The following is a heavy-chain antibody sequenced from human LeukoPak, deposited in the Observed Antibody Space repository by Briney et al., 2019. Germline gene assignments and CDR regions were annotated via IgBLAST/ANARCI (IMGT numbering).Heavy chain of an antibody. CDR3: ATGYYYDSSGPFIYGY. Sequence: SETLSLTCTVSGGSISGYYWSWIRQPPGKGLEWIGYIYYSGSTNYNPSLKSRVTISVDTSKNQFSLKLSSVTAADTAVYYCATGYYYDSSGPFIYGYWGQGTLVTVSS. CDR1: GGSISGYY. D-gene: IGHD3-22*01. J-gene: IGHJ4*02. CDR2: IYYSGST. V-gene: IGHV4-59*01.